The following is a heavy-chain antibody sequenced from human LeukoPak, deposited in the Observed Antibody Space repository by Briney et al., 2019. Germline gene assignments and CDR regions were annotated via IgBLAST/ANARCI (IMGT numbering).Heavy chain of an antibody. Sequence: SGPTLVNPTQTLTLTCTFSGLSLSTSGVGVGWIRQPPGKALEWLAIIYGDGATHYTSSLRSRLTITKDTSKNRVVLTLTNMDPADTGTYFCVHRSRGFGYGVDCWGQGTLVTVSS. CDR2: IYGDGAT. CDR1: GLSLSTSGVG. V-gene: IGHV2-5*02. CDR3: VHRSRGFGYGVDC. J-gene: IGHJ4*02. D-gene: IGHD5-18*01.